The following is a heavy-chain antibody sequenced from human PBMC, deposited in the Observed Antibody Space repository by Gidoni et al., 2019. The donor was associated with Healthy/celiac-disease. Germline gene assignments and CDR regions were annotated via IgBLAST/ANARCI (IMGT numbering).Heavy chain of an antibody. CDR3: AIIGGSYFDY. Sequence: QVQLVESGGGLVQPGRSLRLSCAASGFTFSSYGMHWVRQAPGKGLEWVAVIWYDGSNKYYADSVKGRFTISRDNSKNTLYLQMNSLRAEDTAVYYCAIIGGSYFDYWGQGTLVTVSS. V-gene: IGHV3-33*01. CDR1: GFTFSSYG. CDR2: IWYDGSNK. D-gene: IGHD1-26*01. J-gene: IGHJ4*02.